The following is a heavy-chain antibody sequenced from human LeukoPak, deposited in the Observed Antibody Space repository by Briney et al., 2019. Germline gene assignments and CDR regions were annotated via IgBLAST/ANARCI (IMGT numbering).Heavy chain of an antibody. CDR1: GGSISSYY. J-gene: IGHJ5*02. V-gene: IGHV4-4*07. D-gene: IGHD3-3*01. CDR2: IYTSGST. CDR3: ARGWRITIFGVVPPKRNWFDP. Sequence: SETLSLTCTVSGGSISSYYWSWIRQPAGKGLEWIGRIYTSGSTNYNPSLKSRVTISVDTSKNQFSLKLSSVTAADTAVYYCARGWRITIFGVVPPKRNWFDPWGQGTLVTVSS.